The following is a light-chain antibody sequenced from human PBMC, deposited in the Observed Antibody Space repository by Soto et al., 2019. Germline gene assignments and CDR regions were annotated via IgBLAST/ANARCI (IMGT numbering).Light chain of an antibody. CDR1: SSDIGAYNY. V-gene: IGLV2-14*01. Sequence: QSALTQPASVSGSPGQSITISCTGTSSDIGAYNYVSWYQQHPGKAPKLILYDVNNRPSGVSNRFSGSKSGSTASLTISGLQPEDEADYYCSSQRTTSILVFGGGTKLTVL. CDR2: DVN. J-gene: IGLJ2*01. CDR3: SSQRTTSILV.